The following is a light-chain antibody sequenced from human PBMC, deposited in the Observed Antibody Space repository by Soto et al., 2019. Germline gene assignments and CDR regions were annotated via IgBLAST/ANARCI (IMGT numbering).Light chain of an antibody. CDR1: TSDVGSDNL. CDR2: EGT. V-gene: IGLV2-23*01. J-gene: IGLJ3*02. Sequence: QSALTQPASVSGSPGQSITISCTGATSDVGSDNLVSWYQQLPGKGPKLIIYEGTKWPSGAPNRFSGSQSGNTASLTISGLQAEDEADYYCYSYAGGTTWVFGGGTKLTVL. CDR3: YSYAGGTTWV.